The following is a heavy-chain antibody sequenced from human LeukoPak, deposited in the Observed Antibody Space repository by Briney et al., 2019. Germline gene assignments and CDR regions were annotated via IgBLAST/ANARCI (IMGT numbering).Heavy chain of an antibody. D-gene: IGHD3-9*01. CDR1: RFTFSSYA. J-gene: IGHJ4*02. V-gene: IGHV3-30-3*01. CDR2: ISYDGSNE. CDR3: ARDRRYDILTGFSNFFDY. Sequence: GRSLRLSCAASRFTFSSYAMHWVRQAPGKGLEWVAVISYDGSNEYYADSVKGRFTISRDNSKNTLYLQMNSLRGEDTAVYYCARDRRYDILTGFSNFFDYWGQGTLVTASS.